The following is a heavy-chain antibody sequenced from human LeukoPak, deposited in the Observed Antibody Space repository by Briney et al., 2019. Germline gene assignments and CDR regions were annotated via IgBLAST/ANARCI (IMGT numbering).Heavy chain of an antibody. CDR2: INHSGST. CDR3: ARGRIRYRAFDI. CDR1: GGSFSGYY. V-gene: IGHV4-34*01. D-gene: IGHD3-9*01. J-gene: IGHJ3*02. Sequence: SETLSLTCAVYGGSFSGYYWSWIRQPPGKGLEWIGEINHSGSTNYNPSLKSRVTISVDTSKNQFSLKLSSVTAADTAVYYCARGRIRYRAFDIWGQGQWSPSLQ.